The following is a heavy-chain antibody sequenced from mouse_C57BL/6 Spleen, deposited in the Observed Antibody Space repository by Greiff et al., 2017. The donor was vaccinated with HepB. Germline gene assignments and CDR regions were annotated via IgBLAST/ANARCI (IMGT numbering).Heavy chain of an antibody. Sequence: QVQLQQPGAELVKPGASVKMSCKASGYTFTSYWITWVKQRPGQGLEWIGDIYPGSGSTNYNEKFKSKATLTVETSSSTAYLQLSSLTSEDSAVYYCAREDYYPYFDYWGQGTTLTVSS. CDR2: IYPGSGST. CDR3: AREDYYPYFDY. D-gene: IGHD1-1*01. V-gene: IGHV1-55*01. CDR1: GYTFTSYW. J-gene: IGHJ2*01.